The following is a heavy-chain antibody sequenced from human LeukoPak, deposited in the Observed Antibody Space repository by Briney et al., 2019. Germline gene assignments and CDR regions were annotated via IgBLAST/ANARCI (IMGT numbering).Heavy chain of an antibody. J-gene: IGHJ6*02. CDR3: AREFPYSNTWMDV. CDR2: IYSGGST. Sequence: GGSLRLSCAASGFIVSSNYMSWVRQAPGKGLEWVSVIYSGGSTYYADSVKGRFTIPRDNSKNTLYLQMNSLRAEDTAVYYCAREFPYSNTWMDVWGQGTTVTVSS. CDR1: GFIVSSNY. V-gene: IGHV3-53*01. D-gene: IGHD6-13*01.